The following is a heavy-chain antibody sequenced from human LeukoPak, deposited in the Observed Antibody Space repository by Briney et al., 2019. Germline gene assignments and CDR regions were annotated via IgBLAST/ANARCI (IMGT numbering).Heavy chain of an antibody. CDR2: IYYSGST. Sequence: PSETLSLTCTVSGGSISSSSYYWGWIRQPPGKGLEWIGSIYYSGSTYYNPSLKSRVTISVDTSKNQFSLKLSSVTAADTAVYYCARWLERRGYFDYWGQGTLVTVSS. V-gene: IGHV4-39*01. J-gene: IGHJ4*02. CDR1: GGSISSSSYY. CDR3: ARWLERRGYFDY. D-gene: IGHD1-1*01.